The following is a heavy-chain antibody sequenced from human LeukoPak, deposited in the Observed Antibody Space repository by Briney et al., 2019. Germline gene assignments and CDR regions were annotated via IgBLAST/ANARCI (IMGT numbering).Heavy chain of an antibody. CDR1: GGSISSGGYY. J-gene: IGHJ4*02. V-gene: IGHV4-31*03. Sequence: SETLSLTCTVSGGSISSGGYYWSWIRQHPGKGLEWIGYIYYSGSTYYNPSLKSRVTISVDTSKNQFSLKLSSVTAADTAVYYSARDGAVTGDLSWGQGTLVTVSS. D-gene: IGHD7-27*01. CDR2: IYYSGST. CDR3: ARDGAVTGDLS.